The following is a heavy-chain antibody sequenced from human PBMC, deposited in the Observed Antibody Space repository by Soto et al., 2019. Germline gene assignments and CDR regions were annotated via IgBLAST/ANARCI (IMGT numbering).Heavy chain of an antibody. V-gene: IGHV3-23*01. Sequence: GGSLRLSCAASEFTFSSYAMSWVRQAPGKGLEWVSAISGSGGSTYYADSVKGRFTISRDNSKNTLCLQMNSLRAEDTAVYYCAKGAGTFAGSYSYYYYGMDVWGQGTTVTVSS. CDR3: AKGAGTFAGSYSYYYYGMDV. CDR2: ISGSGGST. D-gene: IGHD3-10*01. CDR1: EFTFSSYA. J-gene: IGHJ6*02.